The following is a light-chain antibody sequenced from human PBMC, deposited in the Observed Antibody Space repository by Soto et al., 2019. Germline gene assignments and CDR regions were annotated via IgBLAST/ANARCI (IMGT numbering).Light chain of an antibody. CDR1: SSDVGGYNY. CDR2: DVT. V-gene: IGLV2-14*03. J-gene: IGLJ1*01. CDR3: SSYTSSLYV. Sequence: QSALTQPASVSGSPGQSITISCTGTSSDVGGYNYVSWYQQHPGKAPKLMLYDVTHRPSGVSNRFSGSKSGNTASLTISGLQAEDEADYYCSSYTSSLYVFGTGTKVTVL.